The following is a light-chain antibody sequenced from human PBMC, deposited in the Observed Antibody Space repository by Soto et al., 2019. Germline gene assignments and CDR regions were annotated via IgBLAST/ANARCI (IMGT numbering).Light chain of an antibody. CDR3: SSYTTTTSVL. CDR2: DVR. CDR1: SSDVGGYNY. Sequence: QSALTQPRSVSGSPGQSVTISCTGTSSDVGGYNYVSWYQQHPGKAPKLMIYDVRKRPSGVPDRFSGSKSANTASLTISGLQADDEADYYCSSYTTTTSVLFGGGTKVTVL. V-gene: IGLV2-11*01. J-gene: IGLJ2*01.